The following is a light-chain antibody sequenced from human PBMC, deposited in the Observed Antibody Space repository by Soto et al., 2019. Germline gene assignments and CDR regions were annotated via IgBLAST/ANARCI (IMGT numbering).Light chain of an antibody. CDR1: QSVSSRY. CDR3: QQDGSSPT. J-gene: IGKJ1*01. V-gene: IGKV3-20*01. CDR2: GTS. Sequence: EIVLTQAPGTLSLSPGERATLSCRASQSVSSRYLDWYQQKPGQAPRLLIYGTSSRATGIPDRFSGSGSGTDVLSRISTLEPEDFAVYYSQQDGSSPTFGPGTKWAIK.